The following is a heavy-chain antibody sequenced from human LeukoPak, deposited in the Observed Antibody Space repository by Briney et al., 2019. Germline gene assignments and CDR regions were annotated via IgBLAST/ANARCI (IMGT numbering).Heavy chain of an antibody. CDR1: GFTFSSYG. J-gene: IGHJ4*02. CDR3: AKLFESGTYNNFFHY. CDR2: ITATSSST. Sequence: AGTLSLSCAASGFTFSSYGMSWVRQAPGKGLEWVSAITATSSSTHNADSVQGRFTISSANSKNTLYLQMNSLRPEDTAIYYCAKLFESGTYNNFFHYWGQGTLVTVFS. V-gene: IGHV3-23*01. D-gene: IGHD3-10*01.